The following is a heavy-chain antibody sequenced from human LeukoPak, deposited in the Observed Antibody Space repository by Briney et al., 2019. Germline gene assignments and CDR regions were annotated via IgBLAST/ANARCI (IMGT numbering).Heavy chain of an antibody. CDR2: IIPMFGTA. V-gene: IGHV1-69*13. J-gene: IGHJ6*02. D-gene: IGHD3-10*01. CDR3: ARDMTSYSSHYYYYGMDV. Sequence: SVKVSCKAAGGTFSSYAISWVRQAPGQGLEWMGGIIPMFGTANYTQKFQDRVTITADESTSTAYMELSSLRSEDTAVYYCARDMTSYSSHYYYYGMDVWGQGTTVTVSS. CDR1: GGTFSSYA.